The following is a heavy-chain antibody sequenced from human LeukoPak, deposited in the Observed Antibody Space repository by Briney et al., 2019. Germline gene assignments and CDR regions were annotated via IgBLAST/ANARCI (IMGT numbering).Heavy chain of an antibody. J-gene: IGHJ4*02. CDR3: ARGLAFCGGDCYSGPSY. CDR2: IYPDDPDT. D-gene: IGHD2-21*02. V-gene: IGHV5-51*01. CDR1: GYSFTTYW. Sequence: GESLKISCKASGYSFTTYWIGWVRQMPGKGLEWMGIIYPDDPDTRYSPSFQGQVTISADKSISTAYLQWSSLKASDTAMYYCARGLAFCGGDCYSGPSYWGQGTLVTVSS.